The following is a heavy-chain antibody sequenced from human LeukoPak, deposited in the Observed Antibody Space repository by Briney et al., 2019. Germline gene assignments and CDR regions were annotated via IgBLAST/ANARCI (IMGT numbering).Heavy chain of an antibody. CDR1: GYSFTSYW. V-gene: IGHV5-51*01. D-gene: IGHD3-9*01. Sequence: GESLKISCKGSGYSFTSYWIGWVRQMPGKGLEWMGIIYPGDSDTRYSPSFQGQVTISADKSICTAYLQWSSLKASDTAMYYCAARPYYDILTGPQFDYWGQGTLVTVSS. CDR2: IYPGDSDT. CDR3: AARPYYDILTGPQFDY. J-gene: IGHJ4*02.